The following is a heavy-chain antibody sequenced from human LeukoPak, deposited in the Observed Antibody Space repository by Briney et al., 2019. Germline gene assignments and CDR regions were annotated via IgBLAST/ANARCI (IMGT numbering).Heavy chain of an antibody. V-gene: IGHV3-21*01. D-gene: IGHD1-26*01. J-gene: IGHJ3*02. CDR3: ARSIVRATNDAFDI. Sequence: GGSLRLSCAASGFTFSSYSMNWVRQAPGKGLEWVSSISSSSSYIYYADSVKGRFTISRDNAKNSLYLQMNSLRAEDTAVYYCARSIVRATNDAFDIWGQGTMVTVSS. CDR1: GFTFSSYS. CDR2: ISSSSSYI.